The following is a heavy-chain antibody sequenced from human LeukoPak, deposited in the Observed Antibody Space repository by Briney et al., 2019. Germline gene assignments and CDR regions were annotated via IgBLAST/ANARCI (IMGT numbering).Heavy chain of an antibody. CDR1: GFTFTTYS. CDR2: ISNSGGRT. Sequence: GGSLRLSCAASGFTFTTYSLTWVRQAPGKGLEWVSAISNSGGRTHYADSVKGRFTISRDNAKNSLYLQMNSLRAEDTAVYYCARNMVRGVSNSKIFDYWGQGTLVTVSS. D-gene: IGHD3-10*01. V-gene: IGHV3-23*01. CDR3: ARNMVRGVSNSKIFDY. J-gene: IGHJ4*02.